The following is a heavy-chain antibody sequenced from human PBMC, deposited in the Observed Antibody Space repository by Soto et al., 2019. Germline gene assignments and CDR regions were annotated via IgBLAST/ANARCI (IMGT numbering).Heavy chain of an antibody. J-gene: IGHJ6*02. V-gene: IGHV1-69*13. CDR1: GGTFSSYA. Sequence: ASVKVSCKASGGTFSSYAISWVRQAPGQGLEWMGGIIPIFGTANYAQRFQGRVTITADESTSTAYMELSSLRSEDTAVYYCARDASLKLSRPYGMDVWGQGTTVTVSS. CDR2: IIPIFGTA. CDR3: ARDASLKLSRPYGMDV.